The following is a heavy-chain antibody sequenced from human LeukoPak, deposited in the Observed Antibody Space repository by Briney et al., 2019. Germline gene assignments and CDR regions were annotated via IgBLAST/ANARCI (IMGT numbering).Heavy chain of an antibody. CDR2: ISASGGDT. Sequence: GGSLRLSCAASGLTFSSTAMSWVRQTPGKGLEWVSAISASGGDTFYADSVKGRFTISRDNSKNMLYLQMNSLRGDDTAVYYCATHLAYCGGGSCSFFGYWGQGALVTVSS. CDR1: GLTFSSTA. D-gene: IGHD2-15*01. V-gene: IGHV3-23*01. J-gene: IGHJ4*02. CDR3: ATHLAYCGGGSCSFFGY.